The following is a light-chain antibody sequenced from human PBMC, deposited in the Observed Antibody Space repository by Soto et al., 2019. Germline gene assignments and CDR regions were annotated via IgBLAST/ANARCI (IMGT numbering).Light chain of an antibody. Sequence: EIVMTQSPLSLPVTPGEPASISCRSSQSLLYSNGYNYLDWYLQKPGQSPQLLIYMGSNRASGVPVRFSGSGSGTDFTLKMSRVEAEDVGVYYCMQAVQTPRTFGQGTKVEIK. CDR1: QSLLYSNGYNY. V-gene: IGKV2-28*01. CDR2: MGS. J-gene: IGKJ1*01. CDR3: MQAVQTPRT.